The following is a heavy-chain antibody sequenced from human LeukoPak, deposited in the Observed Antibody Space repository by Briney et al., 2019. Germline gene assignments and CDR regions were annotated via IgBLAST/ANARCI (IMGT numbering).Heavy chain of an antibody. V-gene: IGHV1-2*02. CDR1: GYTFTGYY. Sequence: ASVKVSCKASGYTFTGYYMHWVRQAPGQGLEWMGWINPNSGGTNYAQKFQGRVTMTRDTSISTAYMELSGLRSDDTAVYYCARVRMRFGELSLFDYWGQGTLVTVSS. D-gene: IGHD3-10*01. J-gene: IGHJ4*02. CDR2: INPNSGGT. CDR3: ARVRMRFGELSLFDY.